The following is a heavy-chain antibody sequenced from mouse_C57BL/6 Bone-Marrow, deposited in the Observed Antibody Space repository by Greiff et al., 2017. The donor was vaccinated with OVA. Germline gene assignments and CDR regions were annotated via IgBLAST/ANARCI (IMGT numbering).Heavy chain of an antibody. V-gene: IGHV2-2*01. Sequence: QVQLQQSGPGLVQPSQSLSITCTVSGFSLTSYGVHWVRQSPGKGLEWLGVIWSGGSTDYNAAFISRLSISKDNSKSQVFFKMNSLQADDTAIYYCARKGGYYYGSSYDAMDYWGQGTSVTVSS. CDR3: ARKGGYYYGSSYDAMDY. D-gene: IGHD1-1*01. CDR2: IWSGGST. J-gene: IGHJ4*01. CDR1: GFSLTSYG.